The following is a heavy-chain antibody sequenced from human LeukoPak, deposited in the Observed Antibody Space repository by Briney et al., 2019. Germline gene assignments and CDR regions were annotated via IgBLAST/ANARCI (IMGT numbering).Heavy chain of an antibody. Sequence: GSLTLSCAASGFTFSSYWMSWVRQAPGKGLEWIGEINHSGSTNYNPSLKSRVTISVDTSKNQFSLKLSSVTAADTAVYYCALVNQGLWGQGTLVTVSS. J-gene: IGHJ4*02. CDR1: GFTFSSYW. V-gene: IGHV4-34*08. CDR2: INHSGST. D-gene: IGHD1-14*01. CDR3: ALVNQGL.